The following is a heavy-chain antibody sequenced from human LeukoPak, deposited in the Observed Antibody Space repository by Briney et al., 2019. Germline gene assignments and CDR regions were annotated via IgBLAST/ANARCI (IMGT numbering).Heavy chain of an antibody. CDR1: GFTFGSYS. CDR2: ISSNSRYI. V-gene: IGHV3-21*01. CDR3: ARDDSSTTVTTFDY. Sequence: GGSLRLSCAASGFTFGSYSMNWVRQAPGKGLEWVSSISSNSRYIYYADSVKGRFTISRDNAKTSLYLQMNSLRVEDTAVYYCARDDSSTTVTTFDYWGQGTLVTVSS. J-gene: IGHJ4*02. D-gene: IGHD4-17*01.